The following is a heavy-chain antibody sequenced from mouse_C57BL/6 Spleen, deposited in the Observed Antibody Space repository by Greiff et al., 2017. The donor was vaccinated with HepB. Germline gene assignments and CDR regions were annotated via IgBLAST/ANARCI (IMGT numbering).Heavy chain of an antibody. CDR1: GYSITSGYY. CDR2: ISYDGSN. CDR3: AREDHGAFDY. V-gene: IGHV3-6*01. J-gene: IGHJ2*01. Sequence: EVQLVESGPGLVKPSQSLSLTCSVTGYSITSGYYWNWIRQFPGNKLEWMGYISYDGSNNYNPSLKNRISITRDTSKNQFFLKLNSVTTEDTATYYCAREDHGAFDYWGQGTTLTVSS.